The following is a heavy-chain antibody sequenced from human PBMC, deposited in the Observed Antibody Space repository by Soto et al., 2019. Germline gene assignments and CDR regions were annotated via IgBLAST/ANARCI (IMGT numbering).Heavy chain of an antibody. V-gene: IGHV1-69*02. CDR2: IIPILGIA. J-gene: IGHJ4*02. CDR1: GGTFSSYT. CDR3: ARAPGQSPALDSDY. Sequence: SVKVSCKASGGTFSSYTISWVRQAPGQGLEWMGRIIPILGIANYAQKFQGRVTITADKSTSTAYMELSSLRSEDTAVYYCARAPGQSPALDSDYWGQGTLVTVSS.